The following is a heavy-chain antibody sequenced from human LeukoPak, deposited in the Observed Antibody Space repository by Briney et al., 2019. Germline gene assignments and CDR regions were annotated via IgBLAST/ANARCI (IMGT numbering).Heavy chain of an antibody. V-gene: IGHV4-59*01. D-gene: IGHD6-13*01. CDR2: IYYSGST. CDR1: GGSISSYY. CDR3: ARGKLVAAAGLFDY. Sequence: SETLSLTCTVSGGSISSYYWSWIRQPPGKGLEWIGYIYYSGSTNYNPSLKSRVTISVDTPKNQFSLKLSSVTAADTAVYYCARGKLVAAAGLFDYWGQGTLVTVSS. J-gene: IGHJ4*02.